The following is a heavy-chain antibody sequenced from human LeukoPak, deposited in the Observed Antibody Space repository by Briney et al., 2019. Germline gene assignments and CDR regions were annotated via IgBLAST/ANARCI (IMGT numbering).Heavy chain of an antibody. CDR1: GYSFSNYW. V-gene: IGHV5-51*07. D-gene: IGHD5-18*01. J-gene: IGHJ3*02. CDR2: IYPGDSDT. Sequence: GESLKISCKGSGYSFSNYWIAWVHQMPGKGLEWMGIIYPGDSDTKYSRSFQGQVTISADKSISTAYLQWSSLKASDTAMYYCARHSEEAMAGDAFDIWGQGTMVTVSS. CDR3: ARHSEEAMAGDAFDI.